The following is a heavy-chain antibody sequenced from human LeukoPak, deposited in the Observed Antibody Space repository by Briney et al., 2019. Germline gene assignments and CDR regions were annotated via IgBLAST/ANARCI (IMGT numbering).Heavy chain of an antibody. Sequence: SETLSLTCTVSGYSISSGYYWGWIRQPPGKGLEWIGSIYHSGSTYYNPSLKSRVTISLDRTKNQFSLILSSVTAADTAVYYCARHPSYLVSRGSFDPWGQGTLVTVSS. D-gene: IGHD3-22*01. CDR1: GYSISSGYY. J-gene: IGHJ5*02. CDR2: IYHSGST. V-gene: IGHV4-38-2*02. CDR3: ARHPSYLVSRGSFDP.